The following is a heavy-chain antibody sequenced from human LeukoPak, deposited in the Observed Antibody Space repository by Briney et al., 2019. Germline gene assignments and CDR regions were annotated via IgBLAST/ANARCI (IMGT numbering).Heavy chain of an antibody. J-gene: IGHJ6*02. CDR2: IYHSGST. CDR3: ARGPPQPPYGMDV. CDR1: GYSISSGYY. D-gene: IGHD6-13*01. Sequence: PSETLSLTCTVSGYSISSGYYWGWIRPPPGKGLEWIGSIYHSGSTNYNPSLKSRVTISVDKSKNQFSLKLSSVTAADTAVYYCARGPPQPPYGMDVWGQGTTVTVSS. V-gene: IGHV4-38-2*02.